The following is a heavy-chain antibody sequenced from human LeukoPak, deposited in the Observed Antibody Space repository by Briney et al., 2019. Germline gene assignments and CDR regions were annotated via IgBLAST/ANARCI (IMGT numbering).Heavy chain of an antibody. CDR3: ARHRGGGGYHYMDV. D-gene: IGHD2-21*01. CDR2: TLHSGYT. CDR1: GGSLGRSNTY. Sequence: SDTLSLTCTVSGGSLGRSNTYWGWIRQTPGKGLEWLGTTLHSGYTYNNPSLKSRVTMSVDSSKNQFSLSLSSVTAADTAVYFCARHRGGGGYHYMDVWGKGTTVIVSS. V-gene: IGHV4-39*01. J-gene: IGHJ6*03.